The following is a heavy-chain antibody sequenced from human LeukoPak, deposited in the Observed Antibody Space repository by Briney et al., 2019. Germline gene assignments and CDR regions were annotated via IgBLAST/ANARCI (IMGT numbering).Heavy chain of an antibody. V-gene: IGHV3-23*01. D-gene: IGHD1-26*01. J-gene: IGHJ3*02. CDR2: ISGSGGST. Sequence: GGSLRLSCAASGFTFSSYAMSCVRQAPGKGLEWVSAISGSGGSTYYADSVKGRFTISRDNSKNTLYLQMNSLRAEDTAVYYCAKDLTHSGSPGPYDAFDIWGQGTMVTVSS. CDR3: AKDLTHSGSPGPYDAFDI. CDR1: GFTFSSYA.